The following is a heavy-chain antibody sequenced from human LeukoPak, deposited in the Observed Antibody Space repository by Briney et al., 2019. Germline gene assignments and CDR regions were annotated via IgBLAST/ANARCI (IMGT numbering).Heavy chain of an antibody. CDR3: ARDEEASSRWPRVGMDV. J-gene: IGHJ6*02. D-gene: IGHD6-13*01. V-gene: IGHV1-2*02. CDR1: GYTFSDHY. CDR2: INPNTGGT. Sequence: AAVKDSCKASGYTFSDHYIHWVRQAPGQGLEWMGWINPNTGGTNYAQKFQGRVTMTRDTSIRTIYMEMSRLRSDDTAVYYCARDEEASSRWPRVGMDVWGQGTTVTVSS.